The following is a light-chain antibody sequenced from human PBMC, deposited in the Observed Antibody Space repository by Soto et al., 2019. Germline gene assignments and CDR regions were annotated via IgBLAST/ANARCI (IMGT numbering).Light chain of an antibody. Sequence: DIQMTQSPSSVSASVGDRVTISCRASQGISSWLAWYQQKPGKAPKLLIYAASTLQSGVPSRFSGSGSGTDFTLSISRLEPEDFAVYYCQQYGGSTRTFGQGTKVEIK. V-gene: IGKV1-12*01. J-gene: IGKJ1*01. CDR2: AAS. CDR3: QQYGGSTRT. CDR1: QGISSW.